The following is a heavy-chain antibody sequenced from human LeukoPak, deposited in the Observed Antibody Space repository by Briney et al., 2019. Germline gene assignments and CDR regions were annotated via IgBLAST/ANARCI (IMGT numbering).Heavy chain of an antibody. Sequence: ASVKVSCKASGYTFTSYAMNWVRQAPGQGLEWMGWINTNTGNPTYAQGFTGRFVFSLDTSVSTAYLQISSLKAEDTAVYYCARHLYCSSTSCYSYFDYWGQGTLVTVSS. V-gene: IGHV7-4-1*02. CDR2: INTNTGNP. J-gene: IGHJ4*02. CDR1: GYTFTSYA. D-gene: IGHD2-2*01. CDR3: ARHLYCSSTSCYSYFDY.